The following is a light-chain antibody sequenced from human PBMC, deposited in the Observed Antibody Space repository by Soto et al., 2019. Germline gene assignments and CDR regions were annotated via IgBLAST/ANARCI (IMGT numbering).Light chain of an antibody. CDR3: QSYDTSLSAVV. Sequence: SVLTQPPSVSGAPGQRLTIACTWSSSNIGAGYAVHWHQHLPGRAPKLLVYGDNNRPSGVPDRFSGSESGTSAYLTITGLQAEDEAHYYCQSYDTSLSAVVFVEGTKLTVL. CDR1: SSNIGAGYA. CDR2: GDN. J-gene: IGLJ2*01. V-gene: IGLV1-40*01.